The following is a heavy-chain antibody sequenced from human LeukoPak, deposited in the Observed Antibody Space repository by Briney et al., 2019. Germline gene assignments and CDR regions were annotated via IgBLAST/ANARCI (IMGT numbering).Heavy chain of an antibody. CDR3: ARNNAMDV. CDR1: GFALSSHW. V-gene: IGHV3-7*03. CDR2: VNRDGSET. D-gene: IGHD2-8*01. J-gene: IGHJ6*02. Sequence: GGSRRLSCAASGFALSSHWMTWVRQVPGRGPEWVANVNRDGSETYYLDSVKGRFTISKDNAKNSLYLQMNSLRAEDTALYHCARNNAMDVWGQGTTVIVSS.